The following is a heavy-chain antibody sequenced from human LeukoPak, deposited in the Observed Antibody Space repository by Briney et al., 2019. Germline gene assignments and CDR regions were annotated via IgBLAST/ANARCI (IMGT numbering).Heavy chain of an antibody. CDR2: ISYSGST. CDR3: ARSRPDSSGWYKSSAYFDG. CDR1: GGSISSYY. Sequence: TSETLSLTCTVSGGSISSYYWSWIRQPPGKGLEWIGYISYSGSTNYNPSLKRRVTTFADTSKTQFSLKLSCVTAADTAVYYCARSRPDSSGWYKSSAYFDGGGEGSLVTVSS. V-gene: IGHV4-59*01. J-gene: IGHJ4*02. D-gene: IGHD6-19*01.